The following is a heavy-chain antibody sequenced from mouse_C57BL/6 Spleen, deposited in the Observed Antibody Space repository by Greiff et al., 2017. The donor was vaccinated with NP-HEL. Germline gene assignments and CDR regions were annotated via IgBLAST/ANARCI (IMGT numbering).Heavy chain of an antibody. CDR1: GFTFSSYA. CDR2: ISDGGSYT. J-gene: IGHJ4*01. D-gene: IGHD1-1*01. Sequence: EVQLVESGGGLVKPGGSLKLSCAASGFTFSSYAMSWVRQTPEKRLEWVATISDGGSYTYYPDNVKGRFTISRDNAKNNLYLQMSHLKSEDTAMYYCARDRDYGSSGMAMDYWGQGTSVTVSS. CDR3: ARDRDYGSSGMAMDY. V-gene: IGHV5-4*01.